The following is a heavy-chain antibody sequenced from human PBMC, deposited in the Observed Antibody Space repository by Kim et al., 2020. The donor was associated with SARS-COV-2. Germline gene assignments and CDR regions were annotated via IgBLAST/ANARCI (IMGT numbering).Heavy chain of an antibody. CDR2: IYPGDSET. J-gene: IGHJ4*02. CDR3: ARGRRYNCDY. CDR1: GYTFTTYW. D-gene: IGHD3-16*02. Sequence: GASLKISCQGSGYTFTTYWIGWVRQMPGKGLEWMGIIYPGDSETRYSPSFQGQVTISVDKSTSTAHLQWSGLKASDTAIYYCARGRRYNCDYWGQGTQVTVSS. V-gene: IGHV5-51*01.